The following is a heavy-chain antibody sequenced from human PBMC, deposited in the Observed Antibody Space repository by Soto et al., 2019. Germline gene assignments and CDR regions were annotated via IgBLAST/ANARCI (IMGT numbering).Heavy chain of an antibody. CDR2: IWYDGSNK. V-gene: IGHV3-33*01. CDR3: ARGTVVVVAATSYFDY. Sequence: GGSLRLSCAASGFTFSSYGMHWVRQAPGKGLEWVAVIWYDGSNKYYADSVKGRFTISRDNSKNTLYLQMNSLRAEDTAVYYCARGTVVVVAATSYFDYWGQGTLVTVSS. D-gene: IGHD2-15*01. J-gene: IGHJ4*02. CDR1: GFTFSSYG.